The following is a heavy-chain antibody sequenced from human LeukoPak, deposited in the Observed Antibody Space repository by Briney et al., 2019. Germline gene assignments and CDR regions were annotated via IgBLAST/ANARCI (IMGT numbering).Heavy chain of an antibody. J-gene: IGHJ4*02. CDR2: ISAYNGNT. CDR3: SRGVSGSYPLDY. CDR1: GGTFSSYA. V-gene: IGHV1-18*01. Sequence: GSSVKVSCKASGGTFSSYAISWVRQAPGQGLEWMGWISAYNGNTNYAQKLQGRVTMTTDTSTSTAYVELRSLRSDDTAIYYCSRGVSGSYPLDYWGQGTLVTVSS. D-gene: IGHD1-26*01.